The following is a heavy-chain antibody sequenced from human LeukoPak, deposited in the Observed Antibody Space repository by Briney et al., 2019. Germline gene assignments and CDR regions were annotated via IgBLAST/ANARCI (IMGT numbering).Heavy chain of an antibody. J-gene: IGHJ3*01. CDR3: ARESGYRDTNYIGTFDF. D-gene: IGHD1-7*01. Sequence: SETLSLTCTVSDDSINNHFWSWVRQSPGRGLEWIGYIHYSGTTSYNPSLKRRATILLDASNNKFSLKLASVTAADTAVYFWARESGYRDTNYIGTFDFWGQGILITVSS. CDR2: IHYSGTT. CDR1: DDSINNHF. V-gene: IGHV4-59*11.